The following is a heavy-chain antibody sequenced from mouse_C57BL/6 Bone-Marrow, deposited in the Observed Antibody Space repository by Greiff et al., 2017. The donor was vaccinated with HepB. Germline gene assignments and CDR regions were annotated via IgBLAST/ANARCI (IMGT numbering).Heavy chain of an antibody. CDR2: IYPRSGNT. CDR3: ARRRGLYYDYGEGDWFSY. Sequence: VQLQQSGAELARPGASVKLSCKASGYTFTSYGISWVKQRTGQGLEWIGEIYPRSGNTYYNEKFKGKATLTADKSSSTAYMELRSLTSEDSAVYFCARRRGLYYDYGEGDWFSYWGQGTLVTVSS. CDR1: GYTFTSYG. J-gene: IGHJ3*01. V-gene: IGHV1-81*01. D-gene: IGHD2-4*01.